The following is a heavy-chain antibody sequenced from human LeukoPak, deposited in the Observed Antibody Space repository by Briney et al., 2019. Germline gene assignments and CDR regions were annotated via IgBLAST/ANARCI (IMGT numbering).Heavy chain of an antibody. D-gene: IGHD1-14*01. J-gene: IGHJ3*02. CDR2: IGTAGDT. CDR1: GFTFSSYD. V-gene: IGHV3-13*01. CDR3: ARAPRYKHAFDI. Sequence: PGGSLRLSCAASGFTFSSYDMHWVRQATGKGLEWVSAIGTAGDTYYPGSVKGRFTVSRENAKNSLYLQMNSLRAGDTAVYYCARAPRYKHAFDIWGQGTMVTVSS.